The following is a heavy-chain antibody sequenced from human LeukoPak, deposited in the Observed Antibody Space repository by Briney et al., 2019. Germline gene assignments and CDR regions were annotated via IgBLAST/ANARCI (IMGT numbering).Heavy chain of an antibody. D-gene: IGHD3-3*01. V-gene: IGHV1-69*13. CDR3: ARAGRYDFWSGFASP. Sequence: ASVKVSCKASGGTFSSYAISWVRQAPGQGLEWMGGIIPIFGTANYAQKFQGRVTITADESTSTAYMELSSLRSEDTAVYYCARAGRYDFWSGFASPWGQGTLVTVSS. CDR2: IIPIFGTA. J-gene: IGHJ5*02. CDR1: GGTFSSYA.